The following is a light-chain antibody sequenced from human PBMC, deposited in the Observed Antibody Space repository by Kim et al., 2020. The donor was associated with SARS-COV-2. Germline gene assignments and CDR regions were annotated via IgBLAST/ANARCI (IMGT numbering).Light chain of an antibody. CDR1: SSDVGDYNY. J-gene: IGLJ3*02. CDR2: DVS. CDR3: TSYTTSSTWV. V-gene: IGLV2-14*03. Sequence: QSALTQPASVSGSPGQSITISCTGTSSDVGDYNYVSWYQQHPGKASKLMIYDVSNRPSGVSNRFSGSKSGNTASLTISGLLAEDEANYYCTSYTTSSTWVFGGGTQLTVL.